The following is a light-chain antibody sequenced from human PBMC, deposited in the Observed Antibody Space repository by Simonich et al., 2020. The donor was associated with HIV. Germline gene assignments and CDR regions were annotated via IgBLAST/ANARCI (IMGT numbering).Light chain of an antibody. CDR2: GAS. V-gene: IGKV3-15*01. CDR1: QSVRSN. J-gene: IGKJ1*01. Sequence: EIVMTQSPATLSVSPGERATLSRRASQSVRSNLAWYQQKPGHAPRLLIYGASTRATGIPARFSGSGSGTEFTLTISSLQSEDFAVYYCQQYNNWPPWTFGQGTKVEIK. CDR3: QQYNNWPPWT.